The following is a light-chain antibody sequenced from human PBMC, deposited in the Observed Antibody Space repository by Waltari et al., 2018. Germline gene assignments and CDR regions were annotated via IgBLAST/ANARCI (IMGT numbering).Light chain of an antibody. CDR1: SSDVGSYNL. CDR3: CSYTAGSTWV. V-gene: IGLV2-23*01. J-gene: IGLJ3*02. CDR2: EGS. Sequence: QSALTQPASVSGSPGPSITISCTGTSSDVGSYNLVSWYQQHPGKAPKLMIYEGSKRPSGVSNRFSGSKSGNTASLTISGLQAEDEADYYCCSYTAGSTWVFGGGTKLTVL.